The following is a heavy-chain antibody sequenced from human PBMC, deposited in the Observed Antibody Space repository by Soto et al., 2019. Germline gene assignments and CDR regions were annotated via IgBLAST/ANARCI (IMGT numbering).Heavy chain of an antibody. D-gene: IGHD6-19*01. Sequence: GGSLRLFCAASGFTLSSYAMSWVRQAPGKGLEWVAAISGSGTSTYYADSVKGRFTISKDNSKNTLYLQMNSLRAEDTAVYYCAKDRYSSSRIFDYWGQGTLVTVSS. V-gene: IGHV3-23*01. J-gene: IGHJ4*02. CDR1: GFTLSSYA. CDR2: ISGSGTST. CDR3: AKDRYSSSRIFDY.